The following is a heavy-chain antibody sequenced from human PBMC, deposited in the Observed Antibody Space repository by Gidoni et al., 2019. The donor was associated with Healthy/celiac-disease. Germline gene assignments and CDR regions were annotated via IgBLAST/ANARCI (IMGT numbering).Heavy chain of an antibody. Sequence: EVQLVESGGGLVQPGGSLRLSCAASGFTFSRYWMHWVRQAPGKGLVGVSRINSDGSSTSYADSVKGRFTISRDNAKNTLYLQMNSLRAEDTAVYYCARGGYYYYYYYGMDVWGQGTTVTVSS. CDR2: INSDGSST. D-gene: IGHD3-22*01. J-gene: IGHJ6*02. V-gene: IGHV3-74*01. CDR3: ARGGYYYYYYYGMDV. CDR1: GFTFSRYW.